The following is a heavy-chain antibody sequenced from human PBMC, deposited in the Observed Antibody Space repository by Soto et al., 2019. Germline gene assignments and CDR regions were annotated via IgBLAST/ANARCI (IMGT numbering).Heavy chain of an antibody. Sequence: QVQLQESGPGLVKPSATLSLTCTVSGGSISSYYWSWIRQPPGKGLEWIGYIYYSGSTNYNPSLKSRVTISVGTSKNQFSLKRSSVTAADTAVYYCARTPQDIVVVAAVYYYYYYMDVWGKGTTVTVSS. CDR1: GGSISSYY. J-gene: IGHJ6*03. CDR2: IYYSGST. D-gene: IGHD2-2*01. V-gene: IGHV4-59*08. CDR3: ARTPQDIVVVAAVYYYYYYMDV.